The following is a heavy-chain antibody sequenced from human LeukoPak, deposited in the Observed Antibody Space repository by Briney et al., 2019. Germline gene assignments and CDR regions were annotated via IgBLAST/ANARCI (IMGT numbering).Heavy chain of an antibody. J-gene: IGHJ6*03. CDR1: GFTFSDYY. Sequence: GGSLRLSCAASGFTFSDYYMSWIRQAPGKGLEWVSRINSHGSSTSYADSVKGRFTISRDNAKNSLYLQMNSLRAEDTAVYYCARVVGSNYYYYYYMDVWGKGTTVTVSS. CDR2: INSHGSST. V-gene: IGHV3-74*01. D-gene: IGHD2-2*01. CDR3: ARVVGSNYYYYYYMDV.